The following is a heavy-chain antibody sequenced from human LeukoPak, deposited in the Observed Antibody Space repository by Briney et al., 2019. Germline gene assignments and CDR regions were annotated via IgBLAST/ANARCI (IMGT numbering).Heavy chain of an antibody. CDR1: GGSISSYY. Sequence: SETLSLTCTVSGGSISSYYWSWIRQPPGKGLEWIGYIYYSGSTNYNPSLKSRVTISVDTSKNQFSLKLSSVTAADTSVYYCARETGTQLLGFGYYYYYMAVWGKGTPVTVSS. D-gene: IGHD2-2*01. V-gene: IGHV4-59*01. CDR3: ARETGTQLLGFGYYYYYMAV. J-gene: IGHJ6*03. CDR2: IYYSGST.